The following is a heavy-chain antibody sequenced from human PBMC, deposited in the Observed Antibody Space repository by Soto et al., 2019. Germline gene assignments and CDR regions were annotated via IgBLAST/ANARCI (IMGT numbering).Heavy chain of an antibody. D-gene: IGHD1-20*01. Sequence: PSETLSLTCTVSGGSINSGGYYWSWIRQHPGKGLEWIGYIYYSGNTYYNPSLKSRVTISVDTSKNQFSLKLSSVTAADTAVYYFARDNNGAGAFDISGKRTMVTV. CDR2: IYYSGNT. CDR1: GGSINSGGYY. V-gene: IGHV4-31*03. CDR3: ARDNNGAGAFDI. J-gene: IGHJ3*02.